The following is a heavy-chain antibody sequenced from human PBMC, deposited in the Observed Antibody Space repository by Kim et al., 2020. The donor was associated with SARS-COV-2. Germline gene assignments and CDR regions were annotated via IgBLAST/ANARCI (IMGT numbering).Heavy chain of an antibody. CDR1: GFTFSSYW. D-gene: IGHD1-26*01. V-gene: IGHV3-74*01. CDR3: ASRLYTGTYYYFDY. CDR2: INSDGGTT. Sequence: GGSLRLSCAASGFTFSSYWMHWVRQAPGKGLVWVSRINSDGGTTSYADSVKGRFTISRDNAKSTLYLQMKSLRAADTAVYYCASRLYTGTYYYFDYWGQGTLVAHST. J-gene: IGHJ4*02.